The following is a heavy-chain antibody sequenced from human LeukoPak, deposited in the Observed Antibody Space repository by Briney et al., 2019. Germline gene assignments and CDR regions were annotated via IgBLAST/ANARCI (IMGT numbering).Heavy chain of an antibody. Sequence: SVKVSCKASGGTFSSYAISWVRQAPGQGLEWMGRIIPIFGTANYAQKFQGRVTITTDGSTSTAYMELSSLRSEDTAVYYCASPERSSGYYYEYWGQGTLVTVSS. CDR2: IIPIFGTA. J-gene: IGHJ4*02. D-gene: IGHD3-22*01. CDR3: ASPERSSGYYYEY. CDR1: GGTFSSYA. V-gene: IGHV1-69*05.